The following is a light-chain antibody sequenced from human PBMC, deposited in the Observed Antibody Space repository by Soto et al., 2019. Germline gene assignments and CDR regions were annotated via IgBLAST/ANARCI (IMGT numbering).Light chain of an antibody. V-gene: IGLV2-14*01. CDR2: DVS. J-gene: IGLJ2*01. CDR3: SSYTSSSTVV. Sequence: QSALTQPASVSGSPGQSITISCTGTSSDVGGYNYISWYQQHPGKVPKLMIYDVSNRPSGVSNRFSGSKSGNTASLTISGLQAEDEAYYYCSSYTSSSTVVFGGGTKLTVL. CDR1: SSDVGGYNY.